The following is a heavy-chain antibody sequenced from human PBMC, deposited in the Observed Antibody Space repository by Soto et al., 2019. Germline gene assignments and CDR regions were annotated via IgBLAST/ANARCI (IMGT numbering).Heavy chain of an antibody. D-gene: IGHD1-26*01. V-gene: IGHV3-30-3*01. J-gene: IGHJ4*02. CDR3: ARAAGIVGATSPGGY. CDR1: GFTFSSYA. Sequence: GGSLRLSCAASGFTFSSYAMHWVRQAPGKGLEWVAVISYDGSNKYYADSVKGRFTISRDNSKNTLYLQMNSLRAEDTAVYYCARAAGIVGATSPGGYWGQGTLVTVSS. CDR2: ISYDGSNK.